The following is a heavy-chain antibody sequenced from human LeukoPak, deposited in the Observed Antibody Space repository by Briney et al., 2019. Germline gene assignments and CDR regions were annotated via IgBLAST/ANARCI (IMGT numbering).Heavy chain of an antibody. D-gene: IGHD3-10*01. J-gene: IGHJ4*02. CDR1: GGSISSSSYY. V-gene: IGHV4-39*01. CDR3: ARHGSWFGELSYFDY. Sequence: PSETLSLTCTVSGGSISSSSYYWGWIRQPPGKGLEWIVSIYYSGSTYYNPSLKSRVTISVDTSKNQFSLKLSSVTAADTAVYYCARHGSWFGELSYFDYWGQGTLVTVSS. CDR2: IYYSGST.